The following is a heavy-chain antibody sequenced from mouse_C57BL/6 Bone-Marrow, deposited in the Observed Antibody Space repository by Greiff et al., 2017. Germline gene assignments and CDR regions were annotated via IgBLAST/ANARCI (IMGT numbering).Heavy chain of an antibody. CDR2: IDPSDSYT. CDR1: GYTFTSYW. V-gene: IGHV1-69*01. CDR3: ARFGTTEVSYYAMDY. Sequence: QVQLQQPGAELVMPGASVKLSCKASGYTFTSYWMHWVKQRPGQGLEWIGEIDPSDSYTNYNQKFKGKSTLTVDKSSSTAYMQLSSLTSEDSAVYYCARFGTTEVSYYAMDYWGQGTSVTVSS. D-gene: IGHD1-1*01. J-gene: IGHJ4*01.